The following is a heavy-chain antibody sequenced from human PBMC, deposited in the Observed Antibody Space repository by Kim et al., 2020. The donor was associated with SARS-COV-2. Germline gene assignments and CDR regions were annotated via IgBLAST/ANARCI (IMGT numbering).Heavy chain of an antibody. CDR1: GGSISSSSYY. V-gene: IGHV4-39*01. D-gene: IGHD3-10*01. Sequence: SETLSLTCTVSGGSISSSSYYWGWIRQPPGKGLEWIGSFYYSGSTYYIPSLKSRVTISVDTSKNQFSLKLSSVTAADTAVYYCARHPTGIDAFDIWGQGTMVTVSS. CDR3: ARHPTGIDAFDI. J-gene: IGHJ3*02. CDR2: FYYSGST.